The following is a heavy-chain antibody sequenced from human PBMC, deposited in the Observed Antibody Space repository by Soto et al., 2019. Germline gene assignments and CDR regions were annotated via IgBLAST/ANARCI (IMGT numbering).Heavy chain of an antibody. D-gene: IGHD1-26*01. J-gene: IGHJ6*02. CDR3: ASDLVGASDSYGLDV. V-gene: IGHV3-33*01. Sequence: LRLSCAASVFTFSNYGMHWVRQAPGKGLEWVAIIWHDGNNKYYADSVRGRFIISRDNSKNRLYLQMNSLRAEDTAVYYCASDLVGASDSYGLDVWGQGTPVTVSS. CDR1: VFTFSNYG. CDR2: IWHDGNNK.